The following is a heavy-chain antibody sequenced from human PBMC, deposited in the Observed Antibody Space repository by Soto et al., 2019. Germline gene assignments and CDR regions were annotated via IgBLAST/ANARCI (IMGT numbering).Heavy chain of an antibody. CDR1: GYTFTSYG. D-gene: IGHD2-15*01. J-gene: IGHJ6*02. CDR2: ISAYNGNT. Sequence: QVQLVQSGAEVKKPGASVKVSCKASGYTFTSYGISWVRQAPGQGLDWMGWISAYNGNTKYAQDLQGRVTMTTDTSTSTVYMELRRLRSDDTAVYYCARFSGGSSNTYYFYYGMDVWGQGTTVTVSS. CDR3: ARFSGGSSNTYYFYYGMDV. V-gene: IGHV1-18*01.